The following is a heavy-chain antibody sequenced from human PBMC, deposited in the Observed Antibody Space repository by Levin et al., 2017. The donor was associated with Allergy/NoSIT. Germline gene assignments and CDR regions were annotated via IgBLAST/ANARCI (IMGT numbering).Heavy chain of an antibody. V-gene: IGHV3-23*01. CDR1: GFSFGDYA. CDR2: IGASGDLT. CDR3: AKDGRGGYYSGMPY. Sequence: HPGGSLRLSCAGSGFSFGDYAISWVRQAPGKGLQWVAVIGASGDLTYYADSVKGRFTISRDNFQKTLYLQMNSLRADETAVYYCAKDGRGGYYSGMPYWGQGTLVTVSS. D-gene: IGHD3-22*01. J-gene: IGHJ4*02.